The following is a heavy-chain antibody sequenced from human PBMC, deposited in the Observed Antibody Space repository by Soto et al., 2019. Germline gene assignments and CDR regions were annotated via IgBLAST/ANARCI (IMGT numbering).Heavy chain of an antibody. Sequence: QVQLVQSGAEVKKPGSSVKVSCKASGDTFSSYAVIWVRQAPGQGLEWMGGIIPIFGTTNYAQNFQGRVTISAGESSTTAYMELSSLRFEDTAIYYCARDSFPGVVASARGYYGMDVWGQGTTVTVSS. CDR2: IIPIFGTT. D-gene: IGHD2-21*01. V-gene: IGHV1-69*01. CDR3: ARDSFPGVVASARGYYGMDV. J-gene: IGHJ6*02. CDR1: GDTFSSYA.